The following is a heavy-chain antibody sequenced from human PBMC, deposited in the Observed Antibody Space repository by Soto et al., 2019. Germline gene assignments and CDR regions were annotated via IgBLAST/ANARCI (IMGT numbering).Heavy chain of an antibody. CDR1: GFTFSSYW. D-gene: IGHD3-3*01. Sequence: GGSLRLSCAASGFTFSSYWMHWVRQAPGKGLVWVSRINSDGSSTSYADSVKGRFTISRDNAKNTLYLQMNSLRAEDTAVYYCARAYYDFWSGYYTGTTLDYWGQGTLVTVSS. CDR3: ARAYYDFWSGYYTGTTLDY. CDR2: INSDGSST. J-gene: IGHJ4*02. V-gene: IGHV3-74*01.